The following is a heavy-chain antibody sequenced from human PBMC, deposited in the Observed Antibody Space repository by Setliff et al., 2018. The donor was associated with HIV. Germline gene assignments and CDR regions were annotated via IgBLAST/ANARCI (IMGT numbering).Heavy chain of an antibody. D-gene: IGHD2-21*02. CDR1: GGTFSTYA. CDR2: IIPVSGTA. J-gene: IGHJ4*02. V-gene: IGHV1-69*05. Sequence: SVKVSCKASGGTFSTYAINWVRQAPGQGLEWLGGIIPVSGTANYAERFQDRVTISTDESKTSVYLQVSSLTSEDTAVYYCASDREEYCGHDCSSPLDNWGPGTLVSVSS. CDR3: ASDREEYCGHDCSSPLDN.